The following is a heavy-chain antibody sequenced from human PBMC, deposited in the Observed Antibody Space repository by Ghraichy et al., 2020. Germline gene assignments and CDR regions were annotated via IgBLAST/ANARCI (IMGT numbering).Heavy chain of an antibody. V-gene: IGHV3-48*02. D-gene: IGHD5-18*01. CDR1: GFTFSSYS. J-gene: IGHJ4*02. CDR2: ISSSSSTI. CDR3: ARVSDTAMVTDY. Sequence: LSLTCAASGFTFSSYSMNWVRQAPGKGLEWVSYISSSSSTIYYADSVKGLFTISRDNAKNSLYLQMNSLRDEDTAVYYCARVSDTAMVTDYWGQGTLVTVSS.